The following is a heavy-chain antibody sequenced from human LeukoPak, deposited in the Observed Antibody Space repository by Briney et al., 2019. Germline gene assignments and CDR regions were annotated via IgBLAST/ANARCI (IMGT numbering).Heavy chain of an antibody. CDR2: ISSNGGHT. V-gene: IGHV3-64D*06. Sequence: TWGSLRLSCSASGFTFSSYAMHWVCQAPGKGLEYVSAISSNGGHTYYADSVKGRFTISRDNTKNTLYLQMSSLRAEDTAVYYCVKDWDIVVIPAAMGSGYFDYCGQGSLFADSS. CDR1: GFTFSSYA. CDR3: VKDWDIVVIPAAMGSGYFDY. J-gene: IGHJ4*02. D-gene: IGHD2-2*01.